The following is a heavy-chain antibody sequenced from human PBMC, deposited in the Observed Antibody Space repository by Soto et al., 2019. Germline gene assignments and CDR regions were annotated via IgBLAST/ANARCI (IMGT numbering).Heavy chain of an antibody. D-gene: IGHD5-18*01. J-gene: IGHJ4*02. CDR2: IYWNDDK. CDR1: GFSLSTSGVG. CDR3: AHTHWKTAMAHFDS. V-gene: IGHV2-5*01. Sequence: ESGPTLVNPTQTLTLTCTFSGFSLSTSGVGVGWIRQPPGKALECLALIYWNDDKRYSPSLKSRLTITKDTSKNQVVLTVTNMDPVDTATYYCAHTHWKTAMAHFDSWGQGTLVTGSS.